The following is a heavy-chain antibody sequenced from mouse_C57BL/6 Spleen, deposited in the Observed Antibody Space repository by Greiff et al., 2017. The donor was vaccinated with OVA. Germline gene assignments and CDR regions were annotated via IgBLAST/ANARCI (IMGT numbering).Heavy chain of an antibody. V-gene: IGHV1-15*01. CDR3: TRNPLYYDYDVPLYAMDY. J-gene: IGHJ4*01. CDR1: GYTFTDYE. D-gene: IGHD2-4*01. CDR2: IDPETGGT. Sequence: QVQLQQSGAELVRPGASVTLSCKASGYTFTDYEMHWVKQTPVHGLEWIGAIDPETGGTAYNQKFKGKAILTADKSSSTAYMALRSLTPEDSVVSYCTRNPLYYDYDVPLYAMDYWGQGTSVTVSS.